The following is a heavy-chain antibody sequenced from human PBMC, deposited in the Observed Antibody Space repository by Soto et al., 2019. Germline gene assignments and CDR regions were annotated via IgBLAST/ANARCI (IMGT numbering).Heavy chain of an antibody. J-gene: IGHJ2*01. CDR1: GYTFTSYG. CDR3: ASTSRGGYSTGLCYFDL. D-gene: IGHD3-22*01. CDR2: ISAYNGNT. V-gene: IGHV1-18*01. Sequence: QVQLVQSGAEVKKPGASVKVSCKASGYTFTSYGISWVRQAPGQGLEWMGWISAYNGNTNYAQKLQGRVTMTTDTSTCTAYMELRSLRSGDTAVYYCASTSRGGYSTGLCYFDLWGRGTLVTVSS.